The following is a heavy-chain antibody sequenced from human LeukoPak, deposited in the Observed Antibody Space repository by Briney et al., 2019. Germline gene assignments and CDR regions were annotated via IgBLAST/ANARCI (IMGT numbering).Heavy chain of an antibody. CDR1: GGSYSGYY. J-gene: IGHJ5*02. V-gene: IGHV4-34*01. D-gene: IGHD1-26*01. CDR2: INHSVST. Sequence: SETLSLTCAVYGGSYSGYYWSWLRQPPGKGLEGIGEINHSVSTNYNPSLKGRVTISVDTPKNQFSLKLSSVTAADTAVYYCARSPPGIVGATAYWFDPWGQGTLVTVSS. CDR3: ARSPPGIVGATAYWFDP.